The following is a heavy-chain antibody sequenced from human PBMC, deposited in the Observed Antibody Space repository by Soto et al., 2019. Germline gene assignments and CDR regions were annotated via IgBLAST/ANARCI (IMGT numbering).Heavy chain of an antibody. CDR1: GFTFNNYG. Sequence: GGSLRLSCAASGFTFNNYGMHWVRQAPGKGLEWLAVIWNDGSNSSYANSVKGRFTISRDNSKNTLYLQRSSPRAEDTAVYYCARDQLAYCCSTSCYLNDIDIWGQGTMVTVSS. D-gene: IGHD2-2*01. CDR2: IWNDGSNS. CDR3: ARDQLAYCCSTSCYLNDIDI. V-gene: IGHV3-33*01. J-gene: IGHJ3*02.